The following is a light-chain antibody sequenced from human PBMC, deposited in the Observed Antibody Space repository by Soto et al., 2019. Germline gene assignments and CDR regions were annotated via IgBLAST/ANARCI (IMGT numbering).Light chain of an antibody. CDR1: QSVSSN. V-gene: IGKV3-15*01. J-gene: IGKJ1*01. Sequence: EIVMTQSPATLPVSPGERATLSCRASQSVSSNLAWYQQKPGQAPRLLIYGASTRATGIPARFSGSGSGTEFTLTISSLQSEDFAVYYCQQYNNWPPKVTFGQGTKVEIK. CDR2: GAS. CDR3: QQYNNWPPKVT.